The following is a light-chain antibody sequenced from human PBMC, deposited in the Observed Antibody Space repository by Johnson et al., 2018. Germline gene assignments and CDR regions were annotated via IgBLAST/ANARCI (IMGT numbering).Light chain of an antibody. CDR1: SSNIGNNY. CDR3: GTWDSSLSAGNV. CDR2: ENN. J-gene: IGLJ1*01. Sequence: QSVLTQPPSVSAAPGQKVTISCSGSSSNIGNNYVSWYQQLPGTAPKLLIYENNKRPSGIPDRFSGSKSGTSATLGITGLQPGVEADHSCGTWDSSLSAGNVYGTVTKVTVL. V-gene: IGLV1-51*02.